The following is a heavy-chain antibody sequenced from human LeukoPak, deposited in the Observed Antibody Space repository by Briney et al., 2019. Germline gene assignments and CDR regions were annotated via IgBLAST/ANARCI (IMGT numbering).Heavy chain of an antibody. J-gene: IGHJ4*02. V-gene: IGHV4-59*01. CDR3: ARDSGGTLFDFDY. CDR2: IYYSGST. D-gene: IGHD1-7*01. CDR1: GGSISSYY. Sequence: SETLSLTCTVSGGSISSYYWSWIRQPPGKGLEWIGYIYYSGSTNYNPSFKSRVTISVDTSKNQFSLKLSSVTAADTAVYYCARDSGGTLFDFDYWGQGTLVTVSS.